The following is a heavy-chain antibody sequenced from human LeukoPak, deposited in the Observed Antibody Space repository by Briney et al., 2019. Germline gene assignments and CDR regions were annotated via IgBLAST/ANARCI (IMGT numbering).Heavy chain of an antibody. J-gene: IGHJ3*02. D-gene: IGHD2-15*01. CDR3: ARVRCSGGSCRTHDAFDI. V-gene: IGHV4-39*07. CDR2: IYYSGST. Sequence: SETLSLTCTVSGGSISSSSYYWGWIRQPPGKGLEWIGSIYYSGSTYYNPSLKSRVTISVDTSKNQFSLKLSSVTAADTAVYYCARVRCSGGSCRTHDAFDIWGQGTMVTVSS. CDR1: GGSISSSSYY.